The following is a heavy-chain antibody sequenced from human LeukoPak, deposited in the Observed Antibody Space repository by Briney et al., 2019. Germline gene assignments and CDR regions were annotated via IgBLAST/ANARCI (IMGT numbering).Heavy chain of an antibody. Sequence: GGSLRLSCAASGFSFSSQNMNWVRQAPGKGLEWISYIDGNGGTTHYADSVGGRFTISRDNAKNSLYLQMNSLRVDDSALYYCVRGYGSSWLHSWGPGTLVTVSS. V-gene: IGHV3-48*04. J-gene: IGHJ5*02. CDR2: IDGNGGTT. D-gene: IGHD6-13*01. CDR1: GFSFSSQN. CDR3: VRGYGSSWLHS.